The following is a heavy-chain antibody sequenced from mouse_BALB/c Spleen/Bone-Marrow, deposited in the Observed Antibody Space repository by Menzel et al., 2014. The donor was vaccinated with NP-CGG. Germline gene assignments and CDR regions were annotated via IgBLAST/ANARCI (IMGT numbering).Heavy chain of an antibody. CDR1: GYTFTDYA. CDR2: ISTYYGDA. CDR3: ARDEGAY. J-gene: IGHJ3*01. V-gene: IGHV1S137*01. Sequence: LVESGAELVRPGVSVKISCKGSGYTFTDYAMHWVKQSHAKSLEWIGVISTYYGDASYNQKFKGKATMTVDKSSSTAYMELARLTSEDSAIYYCARDEGAYWGQGTLVTVSA.